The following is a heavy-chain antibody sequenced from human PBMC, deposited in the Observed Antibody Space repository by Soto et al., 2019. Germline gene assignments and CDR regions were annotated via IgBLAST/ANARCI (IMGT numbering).Heavy chain of an antibody. Sequence: PWEPLKISCKGSAYSFSTYWSAWVRQMPGKGLEWMGIIYPGDSDTIYRPSFKAQVTISADKSINTAYLQWGSLKASDSAIYYCARHSPPSRNDYAMDVWGQGTAVTVSS. J-gene: IGHJ6*02. CDR3: ARHSPPSRNDYAMDV. CDR1: AYSFSTYW. V-gene: IGHV5-51*01. CDR2: IYPGDSDT.